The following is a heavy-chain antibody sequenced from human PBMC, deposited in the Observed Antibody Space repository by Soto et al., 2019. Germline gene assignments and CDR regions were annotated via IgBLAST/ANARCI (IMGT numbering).Heavy chain of an antibody. V-gene: IGHV3-30*04. D-gene: IGHD6-13*01. CDR2: ISYDGSNK. Sequence: GGSLRLSCAASGFTFSSYAMHWVRQAPGKGLEWVAVISYDGSNKYYADSVKGRFTISRDNSKNTLYLQMNSLRAEDTAVYYCARDPRVLAAAGTGYYYGMDVWGQGTTVTVSS. CDR3: ARDPRVLAAAGTGYYYGMDV. J-gene: IGHJ6*02. CDR1: GFTFSSYA.